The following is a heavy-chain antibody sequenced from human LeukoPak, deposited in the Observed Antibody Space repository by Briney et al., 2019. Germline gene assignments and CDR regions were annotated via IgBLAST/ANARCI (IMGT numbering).Heavy chain of an antibody. V-gene: IGHV4-59*12. Sequence: SETLSLTCTVSGGSISSYYWSWIRQPPGKGLEWIGSIYYSGSTYFNPSLKSRVTISVDTSKNQFSLKLSSVTAADTAVYYCARDGITMIVVVITRGWFDPWGQGTLVTVSS. CDR3: ARDGITMIVVVITRGWFDP. CDR2: IYYSGST. D-gene: IGHD3-22*01. CDR1: GGSISSYY. J-gene: IGHJ5*02.